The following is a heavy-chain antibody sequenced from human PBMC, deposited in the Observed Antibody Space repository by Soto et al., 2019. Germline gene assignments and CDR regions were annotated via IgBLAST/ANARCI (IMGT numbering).Heavy chain of an antibody. CDR1: GGSFSAYY. J-gene: IGHJ4*02. D-gene: IGHD2-15*01. CDR3: ARGLNFCSGGSCYSGYYFDF. V-gene: IGHV4-34*01. Sequence: SETLSLTCAVYGGSFSAYYWTWIRQPTGKGVEWLGEINHSGSTNYNPSLKSRVTISVDMSKTQFCLKLSSVTAADTAVYYCARGLNFCSGGSCYSGYYFDFWGQGTLVTAPQ. CDR2: INHSGST.